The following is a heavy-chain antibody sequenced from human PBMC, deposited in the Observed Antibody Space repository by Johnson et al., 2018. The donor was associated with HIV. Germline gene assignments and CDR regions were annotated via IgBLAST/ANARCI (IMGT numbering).Heavy chain of an antibody. CDR1: GFTFDDYA. V-gene: IGHV3-20*04. Sequence: VQLVESGGGVVRPGGSLRLSCAPSGFTFDDYAMSWVRQAPGKGLEWVAEINWNGGRKGYADSLMGRLTISRDNAKKSLYLQINSLRAEDTALYYCAREGEYCTGGSCYNAFDIWGQGTMVIVSS. CDR2: INWNGGRK. D-gene: IGHD2-15*01. CDR3: AREGEYCTGGSCYNAFDI. J-gene: IGHJ3*02.